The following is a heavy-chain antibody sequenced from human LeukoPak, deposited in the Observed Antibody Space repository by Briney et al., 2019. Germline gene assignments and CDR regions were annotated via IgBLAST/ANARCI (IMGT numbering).Heavy chain of an antibody. CDR1: GFTFNSYG. CDR2: ITGSGGST. V-gene: IGHV3-23*01. J-gene: IGHJ4*02. CDR3: LKGPSSGYRTGTAY. Sequence: GGSLRLSCAASGFTFNSYGMSWVRQAPGKGLEWVSTITGSGGSTYYAGSVKGRFTISRDNSKNTLYVQMNSLRAQNTAVYYCLKGPSSGYRTGTAYWGQGTLVTVSS. D-gene: IGHD3-22*01.